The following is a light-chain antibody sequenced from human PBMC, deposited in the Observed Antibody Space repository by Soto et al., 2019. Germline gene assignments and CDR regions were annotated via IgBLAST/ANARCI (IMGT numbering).Light chain of an antibody. J-gene: IGKJ1*01. Sequence: EILLTQSPATGSLSPGERATLSCRASQSVSSYLAWYQQKPGQAPRLLIYDASNGATGIPARFSGSGSGTDFTLTISRLEPEDFAVYYCQQFDNSLWTFGQGTKVDIK. CDR2: DAS. V-gene: IGKV3-11*01. CDR1: QSVSSY. CDR3: QQFDNSLWT.